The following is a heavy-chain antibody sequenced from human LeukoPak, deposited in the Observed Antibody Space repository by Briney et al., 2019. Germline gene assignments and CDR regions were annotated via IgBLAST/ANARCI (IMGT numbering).Heavy chain of an antibody. J-gene: IGHJ4*02. CDR1: GLTFETYA. D-gene: IGHD6-13*01. V-gene: IGHV3-23*01. Sequence: GGSLRLSCEVSGLTFETYAMNWVRQAPGKGLEWVAGISGTGAHTYYADSVKGRFTVSRDNSRDTLYLLLKSLRAEDTAVYFCAKDIHVAAAVPAPYWGQGTLVTVSS. CDR2: ISGTGAHT. CDR3: AKDIHVAAAVPAPY.